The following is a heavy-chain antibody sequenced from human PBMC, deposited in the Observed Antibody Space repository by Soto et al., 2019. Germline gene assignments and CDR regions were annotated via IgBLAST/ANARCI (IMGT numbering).Heavy chain of an antibody. J-gene: IGHJ6*02. V-gene: IGHV4-31*03. D-gene: IGHD3-10*01. CDR3: ARARMVRGIIYYYGMDV. CDR2: IYYSGST. CDR1: GGSISSDGNY. Sequence: QVQLQESGPGLVKSSQTLSLTCTVSGGSISSDGNYWSWIRQHPGKGLEWIGYIYYSGSTNYNPSLKSRVTISVVTSKNQFSLKLNSVTAADTAVYYCARARMVRGIIYYYGMDVWGQGTTVTVSS.